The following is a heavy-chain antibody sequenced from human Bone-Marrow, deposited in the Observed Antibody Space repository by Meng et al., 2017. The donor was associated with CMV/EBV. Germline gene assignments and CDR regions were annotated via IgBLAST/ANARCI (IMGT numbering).Heavy chain of an antibody. CDR2: IKQDGSEK. V-gene: IGHV3-7*01. CDR1: GFTFSSYW. D-gene: IGHD3-10*01. J-gene: IGHJ4*02. Sequence: LSLTCAASGFTFSSYWMSWVRQAPGKGLEWVANIKQDGSEKYYVDSVKGRFTISRDNAKNSLYLQMNSLRAEDTAVYYCARGSFRVQTLYWGQGTLVTVSS. CDR3: ARGSFRVQTLY.